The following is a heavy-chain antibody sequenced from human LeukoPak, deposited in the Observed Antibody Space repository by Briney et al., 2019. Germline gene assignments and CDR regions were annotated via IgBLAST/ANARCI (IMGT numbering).Heavy chain of an antibody. D-gene: IGHD6-13*01. CDR1: GGSVSSGSYY. V-gene: IGHV4-61*01. J-gene: IGHJ5*02. Sequence: SETLSLTCTVSGGSVSSGSYYWSWIRQPPGKGLEWIGYIYYSGSTYYNPSLKSRVTISVDTSKNQFSLKLSSVTAADTAVYYCARVGAAAGTWFDPWGQGTLVTVSS. CDR3: ARVGAAAGTWFDP. CDR2: IYYSGST.